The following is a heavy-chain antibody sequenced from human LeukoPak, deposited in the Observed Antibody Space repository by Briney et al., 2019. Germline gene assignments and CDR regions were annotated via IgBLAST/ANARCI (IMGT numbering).Heavy chain of an antibody. CDR3: ARAQYCTTTTCYKTWDY. Sequence: GGSLRLSCAASGFTFTDHYMDWVRQAPGKGLEWGAGTRNKPNSSSTEYAAPVKGRFTISRDVSKNSVYMQMNSLETEDTAVYYCARAQYCTTTTCYKTWDYWGQGTLVTVYS. D-gene: IGHD2-2*02. V-gene: IGHV3-72*01. J-gene: IGHJ4*02. CDR1: GFTFTDHY. CDR2: TRNKPNSSST.